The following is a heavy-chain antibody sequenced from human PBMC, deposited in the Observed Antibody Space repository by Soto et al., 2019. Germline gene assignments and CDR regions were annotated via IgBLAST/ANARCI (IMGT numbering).Heavy chain of an antibody. CDR2: IGTAGDT. J-gene: IGHJ4*02. Sequence: EVQLVESGGGLVQPGGSLRLSCAASGFTFSSYDMHWVRQATGKGLEWVSAIGTAGDTYYPGSVKGRFTISRENAKNSLYLQMNSLRAGDTAVYYCARDRGSQYFDCWGQGPLVTVSS. V-gene: IGHV3-13*01. CDR1: GFTFSSYD. CDR3: ARDRGSQYFDC. D-gene: IGHD3-16*01.